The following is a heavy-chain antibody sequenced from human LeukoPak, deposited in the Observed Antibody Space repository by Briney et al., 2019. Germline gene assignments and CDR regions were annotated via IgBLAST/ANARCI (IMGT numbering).Heavy chain of an antibody. CDR2: INPNSGGT. Sequence: ASVKVSCKASGYTFTGYYMHWVRQAPGQGLEWMGWINPNSGGTNYAQKFQGRVTMTRDMSTSTVYMELSSLRSEDTAVYYCAREGTYGDYVWFDPWGQGTLVTVSS. D-gene: IGHD4-17*01. J-gene: IGHJ5*02. CDR3: AREGTYGDYVWFDP. V-gene: IGHV1-2*02. CDR1: GYTFTGYY.